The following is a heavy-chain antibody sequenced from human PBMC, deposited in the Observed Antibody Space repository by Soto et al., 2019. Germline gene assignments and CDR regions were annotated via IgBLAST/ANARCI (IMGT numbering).Heavy chain of an antibody. V-gene: IGHV4-39*01. CDR3: ARLDITFGGVDP. J-gene: IGHJ5*02. CDR1: GGSISSSSYY. CDR2: IYYSGST. D-gene: IGHD3-16*01. Sequence: QLQLQESGPGLVKPSETLSLTCTVSGGSISSSSYYWGWIRQPPGKGLEWIGSIYYSGSTYYNPSLKSRVTISVDTSKNQFSLKLSSVTAADTAVYYCARLDITFGGVDPWGQGTLVTVSS.